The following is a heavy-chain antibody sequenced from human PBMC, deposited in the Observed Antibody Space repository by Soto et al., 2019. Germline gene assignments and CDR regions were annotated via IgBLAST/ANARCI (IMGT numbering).Heavy chain of an antibody. CDR3: ARTFYSESGGYYY. CDR2: ISGSAGST. CDR1: GFTFNTYV. J-gene: IGHJ4*02. D-gene: IGHD3-22*01. Sequence: PGGSLRLSCAASGFTFNTYVMTWVRQAPGKGLEWVSSISGSAGSTFYADSVKGRFTVSRDTSKNTLYLQMSNLRADDTAEYYCARTFYSESGGYYYWGQGALVTVSS. V-gene: IGHV3-23*01.